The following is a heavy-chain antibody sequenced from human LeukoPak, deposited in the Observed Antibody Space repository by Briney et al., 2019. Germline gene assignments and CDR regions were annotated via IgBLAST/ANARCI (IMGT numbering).Heavy chain of an antibody. CDR3: ARGIMPTVTIFDF. Sequence: GGSLRLSCVASGFSFSDYYMSWVRQTPGRGLEWLSYISDSGNTIYYADSVKGRFTISHDNAESSLYLQMNSLRPEDSAIYYCARGIMPTVTIFDFWGQETLVTVSS. D-gene: IGHD4-17*01. V-gene: IGHV3-11*01. CDR2: ISDSGNTI. J-gene: IGHJ4*02. CDR1: GFSFSDYY.